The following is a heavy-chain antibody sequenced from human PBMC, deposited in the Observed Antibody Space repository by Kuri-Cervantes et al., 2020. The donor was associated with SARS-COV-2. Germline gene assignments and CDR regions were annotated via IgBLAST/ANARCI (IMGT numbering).Heavy chain of an antibody. J-gene: IGHJ3*02. CDR2: ISYDGSNK. D-gene: IGHD3-3*01. CDR3: ARGLWSGFYDAFDI. V-gene: IGHV3-30*03. Sequence: GESLKISCAASGFTFSSYGMHWVRQAPGKGLEWVAVISYDGSNKYYADSVKGRFTISRDNARDSLYLQMNSLRAEDTAVYYCARGLWSGFYDAFDIWGQGTMVTVSS. CDR1: GFTFSSYG.